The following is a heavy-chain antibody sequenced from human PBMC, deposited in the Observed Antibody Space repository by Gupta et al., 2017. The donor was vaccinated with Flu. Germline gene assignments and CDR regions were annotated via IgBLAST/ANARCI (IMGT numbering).Heavy chain of an antibody. Sequence: STSALNGVRQAPGKGLEWVSSINPSGTGTYDADSVKGRFIISRDNSKDTLYLQMNSLRAEDTAVYYCAKNMYGSGWSTFDYCGQGNMVTVSS. D-gene: IGHD6-19*01. J-gene: IGHJ4*02. V-gene: IGHV3-23*05. CDR3: AKNMYGSGWSTFDY. CDR1: STSA. CDR2: INPSGTGT.